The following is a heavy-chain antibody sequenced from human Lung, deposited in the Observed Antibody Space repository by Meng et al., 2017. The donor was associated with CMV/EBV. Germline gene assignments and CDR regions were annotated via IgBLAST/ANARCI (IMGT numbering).Heavy chain of an antibody. CDR3: ARDRGAIWFGKFDS. V-gene: IGHV3-53*01. D-gene: IGHD3-10*01. CDR2: LYPSGAT. Sequence: GESLKISCAASGLTVSRNYMNWVRQAPGKGLEWVSVLYPSGATFYADSVKGRFTIYRDSSKNTLYLQMNSLKLDDTAVYYCARDRGAIWFGKFDSWGQGTXVTVSS. CDR1: GLTVSRNY. J-gene: IGHJ4*02.